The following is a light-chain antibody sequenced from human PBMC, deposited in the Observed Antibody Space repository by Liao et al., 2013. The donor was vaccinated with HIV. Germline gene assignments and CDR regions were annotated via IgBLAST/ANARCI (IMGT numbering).Light chain of an antibody. CDR2: QDS. CDR3: QVWDNYATP. V-gene: IGLV3-1*01. Sequence: SSELTQPPSVSVSPGQTASIICSGDTLGNVYAAWYQQKPGQSPVLVIYQDSKRPSGIPERFSGSQSGNTATLTISGTQTLDEADYYCQVWDNYATPFGGGTKLTVL. CDR1: TLGNVY. J-gene: IGLJ2*01.